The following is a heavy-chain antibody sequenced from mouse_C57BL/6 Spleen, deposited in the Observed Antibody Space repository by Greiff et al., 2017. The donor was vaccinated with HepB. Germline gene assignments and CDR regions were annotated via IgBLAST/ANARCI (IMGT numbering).Heavy chain of an antibody. CDR2: ISDGGSYT. CDR1: GFTFSSYA. CDR3: AGEEKLTGTFGGAMDY. Sequence: DVKLQESGGGLVKPGGSLKLSCAASGFTFSSYAMSWVRQTPEKRLEWVATISDGGSYTYYPDNVKGRFTISRDNAKNNLYLQMSHLKSEDTAMYYCAGEEKLTGTFGGAMDYWGQGTSVTVSS. J-gene: IGHJ4*01. D-gene: IGHD4-1*01. V-gene: IGHV5-4*01.